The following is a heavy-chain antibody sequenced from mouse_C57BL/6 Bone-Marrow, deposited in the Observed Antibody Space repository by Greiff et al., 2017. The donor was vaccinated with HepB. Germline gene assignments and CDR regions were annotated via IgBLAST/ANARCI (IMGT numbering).Heavy chain of an antibody. CDR3: ARRTGTVDY. Sequence: VQLKESGGDLVKPGGSLKLSCAASGFTFSSYGMSWVRQTPDKRLEWVATISSGGSYTYYPDSVKGRFTISRDNAKNTLYLQMSSLKSEDTAMYYCARRTGTVDYWGQGTTLTVSS. V-gene: IGHV5-6*01. J-gene: IGHJ2*01. CDR1: GFTFSSYG. D-gene: IGHD4-1*01. CDR2: ISSGGSYT.